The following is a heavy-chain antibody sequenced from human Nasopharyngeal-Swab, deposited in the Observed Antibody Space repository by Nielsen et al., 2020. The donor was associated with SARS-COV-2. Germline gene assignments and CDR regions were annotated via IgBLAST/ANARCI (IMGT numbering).Heavy chain of an antibody. Sequence: SETLSLTCAVYGGSFSGYYWSWIRQPPGKGLEWIGEINHSGSTNYNPSLKSRVTISVDKSKNQFSLKLNSVTAADTAVYYCARDGTAGYYYYYGMDVWGQGTTVTVSS. V-gene: IGHV4-34*01. CDR2: INHSGST. CDR3: ARDGTAGYYYYYGMDV. CDR1: GGSFSGYY. J-gene: IGHJ6*02.